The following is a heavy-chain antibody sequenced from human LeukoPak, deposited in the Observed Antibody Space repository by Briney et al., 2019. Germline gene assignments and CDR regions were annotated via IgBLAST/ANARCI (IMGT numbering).Heavy chain of an antibody. J-gene: IGHJ4*02. D-gene: IGHD1-26*01. CDR2: ISTTDDT. V-gene: IGHV3-13*04. CDR1: GFTFSTYD. CDR3: ARGRSGSYFDS. Sequence: PGXSLXLSCAASGFTFSTYDMHWVRQAPGKGLEWVSAISTTDDTYYPGSVKGRFTISRENAKSSLYLQMNSLRAEDTAVYYCARGRSGSYFDSWGQGTLVAVSS.